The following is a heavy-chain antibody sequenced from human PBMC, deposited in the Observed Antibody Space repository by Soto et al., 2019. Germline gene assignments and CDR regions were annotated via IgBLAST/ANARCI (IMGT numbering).Heavy chain of an antibody. V-gene: IGHV1-8*01. D-gene: IGHD3-22*01. CDR3: ARAWGPTYYYDSSGDPPNYYYYGMDV. J-gene: IGHJ6*02. CDR2: MNPNSGNT. CDR1: GYTFTSYD. Sequence: ASVKVSCKASGYTFTSYDINWVRQATGQGLEWMGWMNPNSGNTGYAQKFQGRVTMTRNTSISTAYMELSSLRSEDTVGYYCARAWGPTYYYDSSGDPPNYYYYGMDVWGQGPTVTLAS.